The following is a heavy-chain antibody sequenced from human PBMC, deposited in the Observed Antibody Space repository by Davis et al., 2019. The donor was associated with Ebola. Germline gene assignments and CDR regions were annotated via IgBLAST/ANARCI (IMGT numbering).Heavy chain of an antibody. CDR1: GGSISSSSW. CDR3: ARESPVAGTYFDY. V-gene: IGHV4-4*02. CDR2: IYHSGST. Sequence: MPSETLSLTCAVSGGSISSSSWWSWVRQPPGKGLEWLGEIYHSGSTNYNPSLKSRVTISVDKSKNQFSLKLSSVTAADTAVYYCARESPVAGTYFDYWGQGTLVTVSS. J-gene: IGHJ4*02. D-gene: IGHD6-19*01.